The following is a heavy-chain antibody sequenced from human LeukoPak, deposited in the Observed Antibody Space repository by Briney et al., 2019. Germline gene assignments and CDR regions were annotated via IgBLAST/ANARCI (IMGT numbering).Heavy chain of an antibody. CDR3: ARDKALGSDGSGFYYNRGLDC. D-gene: IGHD3-22*01. J-gene: IGHJ4*02. CDR1: GGSMNNSY. CDR2: IYSTGST. Sequence: SETLSLTCEVSGGSMNNSYWSWIRQPAGEGLEWIGRIYSTGSTDYNPSLKSRMTMSIDTSKNQFSLKLTSVTAADTAVYFCARDKALGSDGSGFYYNRGLDCWGQGTLVIVSS. V-gene: IGHV4-4*07.